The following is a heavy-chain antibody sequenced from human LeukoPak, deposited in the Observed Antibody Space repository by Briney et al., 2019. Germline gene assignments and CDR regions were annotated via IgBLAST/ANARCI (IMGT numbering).Heavy chain of an antibody. J-gene: IGHJ5*02. CDR2: IYYSGST. D-gene: IGHD1-26*01. Sequence: SSETLSLTCTVSGGSISSSSYYWGWIRQPPGKGLEWIGSIYYSGSTNYSPSLKSRVTISVDTSKNQFSLKLSSVTAADTAVYYCARRIVGATTIWFDPWGQGTLVTVSS. CDR3: ARRIVGATTIWFDP. CDR1: GGSISSSSYY. V-gene: IGHV4-39*07.